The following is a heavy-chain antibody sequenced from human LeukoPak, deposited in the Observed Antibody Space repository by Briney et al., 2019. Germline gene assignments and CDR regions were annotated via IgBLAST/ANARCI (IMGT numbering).Heavy chain of an antibody. CDR1: GFTFDDYT. CDR2: ISWDGGST. D-gene: IGHD1-14*01. Sequence: GGSLRLSCAASGFTFDDYTMHWVRQAPGKGLEWVSLISWDGGSTYYADSVKGRFSISRDNAKNSLFLQMNSLRAEDTALYYCAKNQEPEYLGQGTLVTVSA. CDR3: AKNQEPEY. V-gene: IGHV3-43*01. J-gene: IGHJ4*02.